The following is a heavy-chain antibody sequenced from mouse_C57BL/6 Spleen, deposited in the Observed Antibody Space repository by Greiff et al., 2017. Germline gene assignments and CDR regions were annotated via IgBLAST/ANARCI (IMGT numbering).Heavy chain of an antibody. CDR1: GYTFTSYW. J-gene: IGHJ3*01. CDR2: IYPGSGST. Sequence: VQLQQPGAELVKPGASVKMSCKASGYTFTSYWITWVKQRPGQGLEWIGDIYPGSGSTNYNEKFKSKATLTVDTSSSTAYMQLSSLTSEDSAVYYCARAYYSNPAWFAYWGQGTLGTGSA. V-gene: IGHV1-55*01. D-gene: IGHD2-5*01. CDR3: ARAYYSNPAWFAY.